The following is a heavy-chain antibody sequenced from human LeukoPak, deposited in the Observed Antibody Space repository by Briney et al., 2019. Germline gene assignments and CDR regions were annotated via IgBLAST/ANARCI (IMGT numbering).Heavy chain of an antibody. CDR2: ISGSGGST. J-gene: IGHJ4*02. D-gene: IGHD1-26*01. V-gene: IGHV3-23*01. CDR1: GFTFDSYG. CDR3: ARAGSGSTTYYFDY. Sequence: PGGSLRLSCAASGFTFDSYGMNWVRQAPGKGLEWVSGISGSGGSTYYADSVKGRFTISRDNSKNTLYLQMNSLRAEDTAVYYCARAGSGSTTYYFDYWGQGTLVTVSS.